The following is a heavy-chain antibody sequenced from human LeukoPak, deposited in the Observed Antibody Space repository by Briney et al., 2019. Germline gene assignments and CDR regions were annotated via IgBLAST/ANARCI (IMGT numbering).Heavy chain of an antibody. J-gene: IGHJ3*01. V-gene: IGHV3-48*03. Sequence: PGGSLRLSCAASGFTFNTYEMNWVRQAPGKGLEWLSYISSSGDTIYYADSVKGRFTISRDNAKNPLYLHMNSLRAEDTAVYYCARDEYCSGGSCYSAGAFDFWGQGTMVTVSS. CDR1: GFTFNTYE. CDR2: ISSSGDTI. D-gene: IGHD2-15*01. CDR3: ARDEYCSGGSCYSAGAFDF.